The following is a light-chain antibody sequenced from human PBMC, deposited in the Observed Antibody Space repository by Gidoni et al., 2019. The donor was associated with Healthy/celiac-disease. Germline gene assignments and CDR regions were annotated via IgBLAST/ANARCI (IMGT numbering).Light chain of an antibody. CDR1: QSVSSN. J-gene: IGKJ2*01. CDR3: QQYNNWPRGT. CDR2: GAS. V-gene: IGKV3-15*01. Sequence: EIVMTQPPATLPVSPGERATLSCRAGQSVSSNLTWYQQKPGEAPRLLIYGASTRATGIPARCSGGGSGTEFTLTISSLQSEDVAVYYCQQYNNWPRGTFGQGTKLEIK.